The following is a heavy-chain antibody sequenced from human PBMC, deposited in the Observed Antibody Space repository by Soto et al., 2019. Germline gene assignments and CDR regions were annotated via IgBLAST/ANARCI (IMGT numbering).Heavy chain of an antibody. J-gene: IGHJ4*02. D-gene: IGHD2-2*01. CDR2: IYSGGST. Sequence: PGGSLRLSCAASGVTVSSNYMSWVRQAPGKGLEWVSVIYSGGSTYYADSVKGRFTISRDRSKNQFSLKLSSVTAADTAVYYCARVPDYWGQGILVTVSS. CDR1: GVTVSSNY. V-gene: IGHV3-66*01. CDR3: ARVPDY.